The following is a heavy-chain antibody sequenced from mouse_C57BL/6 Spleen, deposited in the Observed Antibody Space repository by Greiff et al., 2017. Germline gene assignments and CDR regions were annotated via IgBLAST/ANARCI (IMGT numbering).Heavy chain of an antibody. CDR2: IYPGDGDT. CDR1: GYAFSSSW. D-gene: IGHD1-1*01. V-gene: IGHV1-82*01. Sequence: QVQLQQSGPELVKPGASVKISCKASGYAFSSSWMNWVKQRPGKGLEWIGRIYPGDGDTNYNGKFKGKATLTADKSSSTAYMQLSSLTSEDSAVYFCARGLVAHFDDWGQGTTLTVSS. CDR3: ARGLVAHFDD. J-gene: IGHJ2*01.